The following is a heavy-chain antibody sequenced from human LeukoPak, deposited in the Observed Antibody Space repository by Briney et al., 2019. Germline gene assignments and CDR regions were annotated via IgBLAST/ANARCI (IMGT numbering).Heavy chain of an antibody. J-gene: IGHJ6*02. CDR2: IYYSGST. Sequence: SETLSLTCTVSGGSISSGGYYWSWIRQHPGKGLEWIGYIYYSGSTYYNPSLKSRVTISVDTSKNQFSLKLSSVTAADTAVYYCARDGITIFGVVISYYHYGMDVWGQGTTVTVSS. V-gene: IGHV4-31*03. D-gene: IGHD3-3*01. CDR1: GGSISSGGYY. CDR3: ARDGITIFGVVISYYHYGMDV.